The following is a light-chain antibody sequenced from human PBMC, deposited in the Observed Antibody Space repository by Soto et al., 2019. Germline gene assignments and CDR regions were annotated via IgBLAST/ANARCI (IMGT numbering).Light chain of an antibody. CDR3: QKYNSAPLT. Sequence: DVQXTXSPSSLXXXXXXXXXXXXXASXXXAPYLAWFQQKPGKVPRLLIYATSTLQSGVPSRFSGSGSGTDFTLTISSLQPEDVATYYCQKYNSAPLTFGGGTKVEIK. J-gene: IGKJ4*01. V-gene: IGKV1-27*01. CDR2: ATS. CDR1: XXXAPY.